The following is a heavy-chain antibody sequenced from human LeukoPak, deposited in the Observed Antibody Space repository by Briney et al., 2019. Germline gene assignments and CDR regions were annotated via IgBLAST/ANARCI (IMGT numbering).Heavy chain of an antibody. J-gene: IGHJ4*02. V-gene: IGHV3-64D*09. CDR3: VNVYRSGYYRRPGDY. CDR2: INSNGGST. CDR1: GFTFSSYE. Sequence: PGGSLRLSCSASGFTFSSYEMHWVRQAPGKGLEYVSAINSNGGSTDYADSVKGRFTISRDNSKNTLYLQMSSLTTEDTAVYYCVNVYRSGYYRRPGDYWGQGTLVTVSS. D-gene: IGHD3-22*01.